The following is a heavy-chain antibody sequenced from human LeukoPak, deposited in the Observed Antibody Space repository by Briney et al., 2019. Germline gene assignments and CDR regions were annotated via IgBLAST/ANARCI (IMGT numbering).Heavy chain of an antibody. Sequence: GASVKFSCKASGYTFTSYGISWVRQAPGQGLEWMGWISAYNGNTNYAQKLQGRVTMTTDTSTSTAYMELRSLRSDDTAVYYCARDIGVTQASDAFDIWGQGTMVTASS. CDR1: GYTFTSYG. D-gene: IGHD3-10*01. V-gene: IGHV1-18*01. CDR2: ISAYNGNT. J-gene: IGHJ3*02. CDR3: ARDIGVTQASDAFDI.